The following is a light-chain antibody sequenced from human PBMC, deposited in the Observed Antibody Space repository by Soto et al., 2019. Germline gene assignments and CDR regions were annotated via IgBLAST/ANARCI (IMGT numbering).Light chain of an antibody. V-gene: IGKV4-1*01. CDR3: QQYYSTPIT. CDR1: QSVLYSSNNKNY. CDR2: WAS. Sequence: DIVMTQSPDSLAVSLGERATINCKSSQSVLYSSNNKNYLTWYQQKPGQPPKLLIYWASTRESGVPDRLSGSGSGTDFTLTLSSLQADDVAVYYGQQYYSTPITFGQGTRLEIK. J-gene: IGKJ5*01.